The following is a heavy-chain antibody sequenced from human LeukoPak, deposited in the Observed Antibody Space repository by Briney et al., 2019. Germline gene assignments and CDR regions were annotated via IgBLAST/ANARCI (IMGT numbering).Heavy chain of an antibody. J-gene: IGHJ4*02. CDR1: GGSISSSSYY. CDR3: ARAGEVAN. Sequence: SETLSLTCTVSGGSISSSSYYWGWIRQPPGKGLEWIGSIYYSGSTCYNPSLKSRVTISVDTSKNQFSLKLSSVTAADTAVYYCARAGEVANWGQGTLVTVSS. D-gene: IGHD3-10*01. V-gene: IGHV4-39*01. CDR2: IYYSGST.